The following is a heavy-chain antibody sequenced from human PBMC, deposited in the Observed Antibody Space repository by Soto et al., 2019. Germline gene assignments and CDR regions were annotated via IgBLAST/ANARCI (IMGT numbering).Heavy chain of an antibody. V-gene: IGHV3-23*01. Sequence: EVQLLESGGGLVQPGGSLRLSCAASGFTFSSYAMSWVRQAPGKGLEWVSAISGSGGSTYYADSVKGRFTISRDNSKNTLYLQMNSLRAEDTAVYYCAKEYFSGWYPNDLGRDHYWGQGTLVTVSS. D-gene: IGHD6-19*01. CDR1: GFTFSSYA. J-gene: IGHJ4*02. CDR2: ISGSGGST. CDR3: AKEYFSGWYPNDLGRDHY.